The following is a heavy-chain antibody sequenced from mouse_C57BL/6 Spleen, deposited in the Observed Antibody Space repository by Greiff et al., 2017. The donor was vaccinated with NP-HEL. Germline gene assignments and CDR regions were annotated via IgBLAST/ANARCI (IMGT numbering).Heavy chain of an antibody. V-gene: IGHV1-19*01. J-gene: IGHJ3*01. CDR2: INPYNGGT. D-gene: IGHD2-14*01. CDR1: GYTFTDYY. Sequence: VQLKQSGPVLVKPGASVKMSCKASGYTFTDYYMNWVKQSHGKSLEWIGVINPYNGGTSYNQKFKGKATLTVDKSSSTAYMELNSLTSEDSAVYYCAREEVPSGFAYWGQGTLVTVSA. CDR3: AREEVPSGFAY.